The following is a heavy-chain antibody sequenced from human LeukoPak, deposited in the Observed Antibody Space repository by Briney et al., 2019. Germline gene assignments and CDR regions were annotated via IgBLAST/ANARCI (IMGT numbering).Heavy chain of an antibody. CDR3: ARDMNSVYSYGYDY. V-gene: IGHV3-23*01. CDR2: ISGSGGST. CDR1: GFTFTSYA. Sequence: GGSLRLSCAASGFTFTSYAMDWVRQTSGKGLEWVSSISGSGGSTYYADSVKGRFTISRDNSNNTLYLQMNSLRAEDTAVYYCARDMNSVYSYGYDYWGQGTLVTVSS. D-gene: IGHD5-18*01. J-gene: IGHJ4*02.